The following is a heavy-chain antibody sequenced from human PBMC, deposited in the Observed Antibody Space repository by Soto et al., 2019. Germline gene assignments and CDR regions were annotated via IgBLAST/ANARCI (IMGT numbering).Heavy chain of an antibody. CDR1: GFTFSTYA. CDR3: AKDASGNYPRNHFDY. V-gene: IGHV3-23*01. Sequence: EVQLLESGGGLVQPGGSLRLSCAASGFTFSTYAMSWVRQAPGKGLEWVSSISGSGGSTYYADSVKGRFTISRDNSKNTLYLQMNSLRAEDTAVYYCAKDASGNYPRNHFDYWGQGTLVTVYS. D-gene: IGHD1-26*01. CDR2: ISGSGGST. J-gene: IGHJ4*02.